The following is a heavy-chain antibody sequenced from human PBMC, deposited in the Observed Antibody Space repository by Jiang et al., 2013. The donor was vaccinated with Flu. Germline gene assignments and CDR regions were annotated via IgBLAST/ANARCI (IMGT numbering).Heavy chain of an antibody. V-gene: IGHV1-69-2*01. D-gene: IGHD3-10*01. CDR1: GYTFSDYY. J-gene: IGHJ2*01. CDR2: VDPEDGET. Sequence: GAEVKKPGATVKISCKASGYTFSDYYIHWVQQAPGKGLEWMGLVDPEDGETIYAEMFQDRVTITADTSADTAYMDLSSLRSDDTAVYYCGRAVKTGHGSGPYSNFYFDPWAVAPWSLSPQ. CDR3: GRAVKTGHGSGPYSNFYFDP.